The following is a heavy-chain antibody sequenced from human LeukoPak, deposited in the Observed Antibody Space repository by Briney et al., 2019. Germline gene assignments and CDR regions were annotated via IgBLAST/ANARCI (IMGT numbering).Heavy chain of an antibody. V-gene: IGHV3-30*02. CDR2: IRYDGSNK. CDR1: GFTFSSYG. J-gene: IGHJ6*03. Sequence: GGSLRLSCAASGFTFSSYGMHWVRQAPGKGLEWVAFIRYDGSNKYYADSVKGRFTISRDNSKNTLYLQMNSLRAEDTAVYYCAKSYGSGIYYYYMDVWGKGTTVTVPS. CDR3: AKSYGSGIYYYYMDV. D-gene: IGHD3-10*01.